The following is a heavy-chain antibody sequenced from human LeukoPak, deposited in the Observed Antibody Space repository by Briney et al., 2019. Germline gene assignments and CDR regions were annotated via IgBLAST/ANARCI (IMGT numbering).Heavy chain of an antibody. V-gene: IGHV1-69*01. CDR2: IIPIFGTA. Sequence: SVKVSCKASGGTFSSYAISWVRQAPGQGLEWMGGIIPIFGTANYAQKFQGGVTITADESTSTAYMELSSLRSEDTAVYYCAKHGITMVRGVPYYYYMDVWGKGTTVTVSS. CDR3: AKHGITMVRGVPYYYYMDV. D-gene: IGHD3-10*01. J-gene: IGHJ6*03. CDR1: GGTFSSYA.